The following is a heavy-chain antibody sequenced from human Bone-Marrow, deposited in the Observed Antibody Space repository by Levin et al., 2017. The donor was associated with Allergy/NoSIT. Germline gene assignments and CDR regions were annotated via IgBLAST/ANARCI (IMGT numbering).Heavy chain of an antibody. CDR1: GFTFSSYG. V-gene: IGHV3-30*18. J-gene: IGHJ6*02. CDR2: ISYGATNK. D-gene: IGHD5-12*01. CDR3: AKDRAPRGYSGYDPEAMDV. Sequence: PGGSLRLSCAASGFTFSSYGMHWVRQAPGKGLEWVAIISYGATNKYYADSVKGRFTISRDNSGNALYLEMNSLRAEDSAVYFCAKDRAPRGYSGYDPEAMDVWGQGTTVTVSS.